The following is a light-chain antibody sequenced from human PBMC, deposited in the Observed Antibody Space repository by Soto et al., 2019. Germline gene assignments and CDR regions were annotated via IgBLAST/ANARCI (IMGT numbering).Light chain of an antibody. V-gene: IGKV1-27*01. CDR2: AAS. CDR3: QKYNSAPWT. Sequence: DIQMTQSPSSLSASVGDRVAITCRASQGISNFLAWYQHKPGKLPNLLIYAASTLHSGVPSRFSGSGSGTDFTLTISSLQPEDVATYYCQKYNSAPWTFGQGTKVEIK. J-gene: IGKJ1*01. CDR1: QGISNF.